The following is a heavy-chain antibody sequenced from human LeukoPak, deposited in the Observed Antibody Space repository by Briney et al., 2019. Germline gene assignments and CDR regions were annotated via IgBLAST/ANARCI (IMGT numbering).Heavy chain of an antibody. V-gene: IGHV1-8*01. D-gene: IGHD6-13*01. CDR1: GYTFTSYD. CDR2: MNPNSGNT. J-gene: IGHJ1*01. Sequence: ASVTVSCKASGYTFTSYDINWVRQAAGQGLEWMGWMNPNSGNTDYAQKFQGRVTMTRNTSISTAYMELSSLRSEDTAVYYCARGRGWDSSRRKYFQHWGQGTLVTVSS. CDR3: ARGRGWDSSRRKYFQH.